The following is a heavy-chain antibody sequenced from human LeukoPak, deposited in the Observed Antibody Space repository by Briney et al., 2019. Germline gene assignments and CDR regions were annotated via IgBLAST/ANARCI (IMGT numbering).Heavy chain of an antibody. Sequence: PSGTLSLTCTVSGGSISSGDYFWSWIRQPPGKGLEWIGYIYYSGSTYYNPSLKSRVTISVDTSKNQFSLKLSSVTAADTAVYYCARGENYDILTGYLFDYWGQGTLVTVSS. CDR3: ARGENYDILTGYLFDY. CDR2: IYYSGST. V-gene: IGHV4-30-4*01. J-gene: IGHJ4*02. D-gene: IGHD3-9*01. CDR1: GGSISSGDYF.